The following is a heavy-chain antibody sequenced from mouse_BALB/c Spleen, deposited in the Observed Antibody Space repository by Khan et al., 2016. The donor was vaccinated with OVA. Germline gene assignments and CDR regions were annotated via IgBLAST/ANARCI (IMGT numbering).Heavy chain of an antibody. Sequence: EVELVESGGGLVKPGGSLKLSCAASGFTFSSYAMSWVRQTPEKRLEWVASISSGGSTYYPDSVKGRFTISRDNARNILYLQMSSLRSEDMAMYYCARDYYYGTGYFDVWGPGTTVTVSS. V-gene: IGHV5-6-5*01. D-gene: IGHD1-1*01. CDR2: ISSGGST. CDR1: GFTFSSYA. J-gene: IGHJ1*01. CDR3: ARDYYYGTGYFDV.